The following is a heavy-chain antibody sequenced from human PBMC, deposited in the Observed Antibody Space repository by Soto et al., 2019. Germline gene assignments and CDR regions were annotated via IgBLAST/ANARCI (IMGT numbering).Heavy chain of an antibody. CDR2: IYYSGST. Sequence: TLSLTCTVSGGSVSSGSYYWSWIRQPPGKGLEWIGYIYYSGSTNYNPSLKSRVTISVDTSKNQFSLKLSSVTAADTAVYYCARLDIQSGEFDYWGQGTLVAVSS. CDR1: GGSVSSGSYY. D-gene: IGHD7-27*01. J-gene: IGHJ4*02. V-gene: IGHV4-61*01. CDR3: ARLDIQSGEFDY.